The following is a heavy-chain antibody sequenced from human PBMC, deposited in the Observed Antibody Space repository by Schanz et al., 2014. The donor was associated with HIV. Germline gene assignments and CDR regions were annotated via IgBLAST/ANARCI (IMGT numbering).Heavy chain of an antibody. Sequence: QVQLVQSGVEVRKPGASVKVSCKASGYTFSDYYIHWVRQAPGQGLEWMGWINPKTGGTNLAQMFQGRIAVTRDTSINTAYLEVSRLRSDDTAVFYCARSRYHQFVGHFDYWGQGSLVTVSS. CDR1: GYTFSDYY. D-gene: IGHD3-16*02. CDR2: INPKTGGT. V-gene: IGHV1-2*02. CDR3: ARSRYHQFVGHFDY. J-gene: IGHJ4*02.